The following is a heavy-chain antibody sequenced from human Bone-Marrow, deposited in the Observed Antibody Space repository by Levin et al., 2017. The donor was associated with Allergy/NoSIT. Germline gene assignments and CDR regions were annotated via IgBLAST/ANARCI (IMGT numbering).Heavy chain of an antibody. CDR2: TWFDGVHE. D-gene: IGHD6-19*01. Sequence: GESLKISCVASGFSVSSHGMHWVRQVPGKGLEWIGVTWFDGVHEAYSASVRGRFTISRDSSKNTLYLQMNSLGAEDAGIYYCAKDKVSQWLFVGVFDVWGQGTKVTVSS. CDR3: AKDKVSQWLFVGVFDV. CDR1: GFSVSSHG. V-gene: IGHV3-33*06. J-gene: IGHJ3*01.